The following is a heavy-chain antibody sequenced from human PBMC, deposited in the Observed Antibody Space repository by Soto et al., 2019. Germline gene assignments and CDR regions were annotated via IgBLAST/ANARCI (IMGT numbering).Heavy chain of an antibody. V-gene: IGHV3-21*01. CDR1: GFTFSSYS. CDR3: ARGLGVGANYMAY. CDR2: ISSSSSYI. J-gene: IGHJ4*02. Sequence: GESLKISCAASGFTFSSYSMNWVRQAPGKGLEWVSSISSSSSYIYYADSVKGRFTISRDNAKNSLYLQMNSLRAEDTAVYYCARGLGVGANYMAYWGQGTLVTVSS. D-gene: IGHD1-26*01.